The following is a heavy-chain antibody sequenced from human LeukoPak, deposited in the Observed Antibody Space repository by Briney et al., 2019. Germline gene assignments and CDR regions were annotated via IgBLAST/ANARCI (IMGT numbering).Heavy chain of an antibody. D-gene: IGHD2-15*01. CDR3: TRDGGPCSGGSCYPPYYYGMDV. V-gene: IGHV3-48*02. CDR1: GFTFSSYS. J-gene: IGHJ6*02. Sequence: GGPLRLSCAAYGFTFSSYSMNWVRQAPGKGLEWVSYISSSSSTIYYADSVKGRFTISRDNAKNSLYLQMNSLRDEDTAVYYCTRDGGPCSGGSCYPPYYYGMDVRSQDNSDTVSS. CDR2: ISSSSSTI.